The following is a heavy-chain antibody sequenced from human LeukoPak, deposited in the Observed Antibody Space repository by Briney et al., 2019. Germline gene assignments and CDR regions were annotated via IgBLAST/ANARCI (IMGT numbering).Heavy chain of an antibody. V-gene: IGHV3-23*01. D-gene: IGHD2-21*02. CDR2: NSGSGGST. CDR1: GFTFNTYA. Sequence: GGSLRLSCAASGFTFNTYAMSWVRQAPGKGPEWVSSNSGSGGSTYYADSVEGRFTISRDNSKNTLYLQMNSLRAEDTAVYYCAKRGLGDREAFDIWGQGTMVTVSS. CDR3: AKRGLGDREAFDI. J-gene: IGHJ3*02.